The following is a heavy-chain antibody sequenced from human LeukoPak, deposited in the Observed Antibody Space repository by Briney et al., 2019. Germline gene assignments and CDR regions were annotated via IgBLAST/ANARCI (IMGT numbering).Heavy chain of an antibody. CDR3: ARGGGRYFDWLLYY. CDR1: GFTFSSYS. D-gene: IGHD3-9*01. Sequence: GSLRLSCAASGFTFSSYSMNWVRQAPGKGLEWVSSISSSSSYIYYADSVKGRFTISRDNAKNSLYLQMNSLRAEDTAVYYCARGGGRYFDWLLYYWGQGTLVTVSS. CDR2: ISSSSSYI. V-gene: IGHV3-21*01. J-gene: IGHJ4*02.